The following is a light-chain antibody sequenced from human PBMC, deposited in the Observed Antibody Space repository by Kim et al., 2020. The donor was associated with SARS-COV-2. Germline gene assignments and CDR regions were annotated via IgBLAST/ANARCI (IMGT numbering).Light chain of an antibody. Sequence: SVVPGERATLPCRASLSVSSNLAWYQQMPGQAPRRLIYGASTRATGIPSRFSGSGSGTEFTLTISSLQSEDFAVYSCQQYNNWPYTFGQGTKLEI. CDR3: QQYNNWPYT. CDR1: LSVSSN. CDR2: GAS. V-gene: IGKV3-15*01. J-gene: IGKJ2*01.